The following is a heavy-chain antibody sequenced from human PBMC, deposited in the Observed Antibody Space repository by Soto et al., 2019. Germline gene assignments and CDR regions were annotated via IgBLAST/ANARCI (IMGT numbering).Heavy chain of an antibody. J-gene: IGHJ4*02. CDR2: IVVGSGNT. CDR3: AATGNTYDILTGYQ. Sequence: SVKVSCKASGFTFTSSAMQWVRQARGQRLEWIGWIVVGSGNTNYAQKFQERVTITRDMSTSTAYMELSSLRSEDTAVYYCAATGNTYDILTGYQWGQGTLVTVSS. CDR1: GFTFTSSA. D-gene: IGHD3-9*01. V-gene: IGHV1-58*02.